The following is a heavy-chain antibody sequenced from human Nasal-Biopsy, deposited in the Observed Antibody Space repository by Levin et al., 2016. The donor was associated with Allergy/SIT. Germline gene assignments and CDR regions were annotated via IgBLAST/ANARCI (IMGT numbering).Heavy chain of an antibody. J-gene: IGHJ4*02. CDR1: HASITSDY. CDR3: ARTNSSGWEWLFDY. D-gene: IGHD6-19*01. Sequence: SETLSLTCTVSHASITSDYWSWIRQSPGKRLEWIGYVDYNGGTSYNPSLDWRVTMSRDTSKNQFSLSLRSLTDADTAIYYCARTNSSGWEWLFDYWGRGTLVTVSS. V-gene: IGHV4-59*01. CDR2: VDYNGGT.